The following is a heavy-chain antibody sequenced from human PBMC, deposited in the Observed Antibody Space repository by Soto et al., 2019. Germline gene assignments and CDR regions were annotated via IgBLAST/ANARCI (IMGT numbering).Heavy chain of an antibody. CDR2: IHYRGDT. Sequence: PSETLSLTCTVSGASISTNHHNWAWVRQPPGKGLEWMGNIHYRGDTYFNPSLGSRVSMSVDTSKNQFSLKLTSLTAADTAVYYCAIIPTGYPNWFDPWGQGTILTVSS. CDR3: AIIPTGYPNWFDP. CDR1: GASISTNHHN. D-gene: IGHD3-9*01. V-gene: IGHV4-39*01. J-gene: IGHJ5*02.